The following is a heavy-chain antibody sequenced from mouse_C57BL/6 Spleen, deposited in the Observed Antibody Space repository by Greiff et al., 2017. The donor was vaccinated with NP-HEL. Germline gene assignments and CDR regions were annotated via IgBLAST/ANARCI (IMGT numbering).Heavy chain of an antibody. D-gene: IGHD2-10*02. CDR2: ISNGGGST. CDR3: ARRYGNYGDAMDY. Sequence: EVQLQESGGGLVQPGGSLKLSCAASGFTFSDYYMYWVRQTPEKRLEWVAYISNGGGSTYYLDTVKGRFTISRDNAKNTLYLQMSRLKSEDTAMYYCARRYGNYGDAMDYWGQGTSVTVSS. CDR1: GFTFSDYY. V-gene: IGHV5-12*01. J-gene: IGHJ4*01.